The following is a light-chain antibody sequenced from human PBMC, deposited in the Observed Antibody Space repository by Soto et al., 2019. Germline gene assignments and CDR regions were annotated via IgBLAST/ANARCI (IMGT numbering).Light chain of an antibody. CDR3: QHRSNWHGLT. CDR1: QGVSSF. CDR2: DAP. Sequence: EIVLTRSPATLSLSPGERATLSCRASQGVSSFLAWCQRKPGQAPRLLIYDAPNRATGIPARFSGSGPGTYFTLTISSLEPEDFALYYCQHRSNWHGLTVGGGTKVEIK. V-gene: IGKV3D-11*01. J-gene: IGKJ4*01.